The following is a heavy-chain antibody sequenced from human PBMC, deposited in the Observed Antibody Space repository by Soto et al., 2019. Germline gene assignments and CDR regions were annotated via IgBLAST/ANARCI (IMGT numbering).Heavy chain of an antibody. V-gene: IGHV3-23*01. D-gene: IGHD1-26*01. J-gene: IGHJ3*02. Sequence: GGSLRLSCAASGFTFSSYAMSWVRQAPGKGLEWVSAISGSGGSTYYADSVKGRFTISRDNSKNTLYLQMNSLRAEDTAVYHCAKTRDRGRTRDAFDIWGQGTMVTVSS. CDR2: ISGSGGST. CDR1: GFTFSSYA. CDR3: AKTRDRGRTRDAFDI.